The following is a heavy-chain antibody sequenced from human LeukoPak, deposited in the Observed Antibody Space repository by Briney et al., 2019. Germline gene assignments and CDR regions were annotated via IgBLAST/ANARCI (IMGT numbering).Heavy chain of an antibody. CDR3: ARIVSSSHDC. D-gene: IGHD2-2*01. V-gene: IGHV4-38-2*02. CDR2: IYYSGST. CDR1: GYSISSGYY. Sequence: SETLSLTCTVSGYSISSGYYWGWIRQPPGKGLEWIGSIYYSGSTFFNPSLKSRVTISVDTSKNQFSLKLSSVTAADSAVYYCARIVSSSHDCWGQGTLVTVSS. J-gene: IGHJ4*02.